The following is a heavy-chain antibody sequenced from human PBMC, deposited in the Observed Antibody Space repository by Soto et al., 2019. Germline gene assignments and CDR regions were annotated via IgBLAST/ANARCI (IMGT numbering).Heavy chain of an antibody. J-gene: IGHJ3*02. Sequence: GGSLRLSCAASGFTFVDYAMRWVRQAPGKGLEWVSGISANTGSIDYADSVKGRFTISRDNAKNSLYLQMNSLRAEDTALYYCAKELGYCSSTSCYWNDAFDIWGQGTMVTVSS. D-gene: IGHD2-2*01. V-gene: IGHV3-9*01. CDR1: GFTFVDYA. CDR2: ISANTGSI. CDR3: AKELGYCSSTSCYWNDAFDI.